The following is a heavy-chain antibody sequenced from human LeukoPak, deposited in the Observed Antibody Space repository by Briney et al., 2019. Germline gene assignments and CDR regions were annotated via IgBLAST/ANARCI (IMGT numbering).Heavy chain of an antibody. CDR3: AKDALPYYHDSSGWAGYFDY. J-gene: IGHJ4*02. CDR1: GFTFSTYA. CDR2: IIGSGDNT. V-gene: IGHV3-23*01. Sequence: PGGSLRLSCAASGFTFSTYAMSWVRQAPGKGLEWVSAIIGSGDNTYYADSVKGRFTFSRDNSKNTLYLLMNSLRAEDSAVYYCAKDALPYYHDSSGWAGYFDYWGQGTLVTVSS. D-gene: IGHD3-22*01.